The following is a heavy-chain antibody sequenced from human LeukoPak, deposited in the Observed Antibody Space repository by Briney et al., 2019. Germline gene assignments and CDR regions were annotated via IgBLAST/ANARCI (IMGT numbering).Heavy chain of an antibody. CDR3: ARTDIVADYYYYGMDV. J-gene: IGHJ6*02. D-gene: IGHD5-12*01. CDR2: IYYSGST. V-gene: IGHV4-59*08. Sequence: SETLSLNCTGSGGSISSYYWGWIRQPPGQGLGWSGDIYYSGSTNYNPSLKSRVTISVDTSKNQFSLKLSSVTAADTAVYYCARTDIVADYYYYGMDVWGQGTTVTVSS. CDR1: GGSISSYY.